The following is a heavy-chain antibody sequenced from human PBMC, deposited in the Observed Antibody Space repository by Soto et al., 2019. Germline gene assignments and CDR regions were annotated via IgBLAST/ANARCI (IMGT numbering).Heavy chain of an antibody. CDR2: VKQDGSEK. J-gene: IGHJ3*01. Sequence: RLSCEVSGFTFRNYFMSWVRQAPGKGLEWVAKVKQDGSEKYYVDSVKGRFTIFRDNAKNSLYLQMNTLRAEDTALYYCARDDYSDSFDLWGQGTMVTVSS. V-gene: IGHV3-7*01. D-gene: IGHD4-17*01. CDR3: ARDDYSDSFDL. CDR1: GFTFRNYF.